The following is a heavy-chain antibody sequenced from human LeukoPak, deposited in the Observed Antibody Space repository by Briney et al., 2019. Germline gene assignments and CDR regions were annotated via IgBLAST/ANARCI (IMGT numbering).Heavy chain of an antibody. CDR2: LNVGNGNT. V-gene: IGHV1-3*01. CDR1: GYTFTSYA. CDR3: ARGEHIAAPGERFDY. J-gene: IGHJ4*02. Sequence: ASVKVSCKTSGYTFTSYAMHWVRQAPGQRLERMGWLNVGNGNTKYSQKFQGRVTITRDTSANTAYMELSSLRSQDTAVYYCARGEHIAAPGERFDYWGQGTLVTVSS. D-gene: IGHD6-13*01.